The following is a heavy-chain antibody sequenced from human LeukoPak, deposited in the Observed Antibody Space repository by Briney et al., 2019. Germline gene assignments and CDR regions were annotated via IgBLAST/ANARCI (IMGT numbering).Heavy chain of an antibody. CDR2: IYTSGST. V-gene: IGHV4-4*07. CDR1: GGSISSYY. J-gene: IGHJ6*03. D-gene: IGHD4-23*01. CDR3: ARDDYGGSPYYYYYMDV. Sequence: SETLSLTCTVSGGSISSYYWSWLRQPAGKGLEWIRSIYTSGSTNYNPSLKSRVTMSVDTSKNQFSLKLSSVTAADTAVYYCARDDYGGSPYYYYYMDVWGKGTTVTVSS.